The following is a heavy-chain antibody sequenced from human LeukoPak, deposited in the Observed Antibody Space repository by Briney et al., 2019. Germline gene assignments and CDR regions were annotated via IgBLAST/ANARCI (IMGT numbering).Heavy chain of an antibody. CDR2: ISSSSTI. D-gene: IGHD2-15*01. Sequence: LSGGSLRLSCAASGFTFSSYSMNWVRQAPGKGLEWVSYISSSSTIYYADSVKGRFTISRDNAKNSLYLQMNSLRAEDTAVYYCARAGYCSGGSCYSLSGWLVPVPSGPWGQGTLATVSS. V-gene: IGHV3-48*01. J-gene: IGHJ4*02. CDR3: ARAGYCSGGSCYSLSGWLVPVPSGP. CDR1: GFTFSSYS.